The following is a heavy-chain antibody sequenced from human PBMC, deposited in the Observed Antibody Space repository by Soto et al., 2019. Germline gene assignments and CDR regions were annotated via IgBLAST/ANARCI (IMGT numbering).Heavy chain of an antibody. J-gene: IGHJ4*02. CDR2: ISYDGSNK. CDR1: GFTFSSYA. V-gene: IGHV3-30-3*01. Sequence: GGSLRLSCAASGFTFSSYAMHWVRQAPGKGLEWVAVISYDGSNKYYADSVKGRFTISRDNSKNTLYLQMNSLRAEDTAVYYCALTLYYYGSGSYYEWLNGYYFDYWGQGTLVTVSS. CDR3: ALTLYYYGSGSYYEWLNGYYFDY. D-gene: IGHD3-10*01.